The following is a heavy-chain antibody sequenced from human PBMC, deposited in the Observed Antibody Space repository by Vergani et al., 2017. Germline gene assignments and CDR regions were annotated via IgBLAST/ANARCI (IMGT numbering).Heavy chain of an antibody. V-gene: IGHV3-7*01. Sequence: EVQLVESGGGLVQPGVSLRLSCAASGFTFSSYWMSWVRQAPGKGLEWVANIKQDGSEKYYVDSVKGRFTISRDNAKNSLYLQMNSLRAEDTAVYYCARDSGWSGYFPFDYWGQGTLVTVSS. CDR1: GFTFSSYW. J-gene: IGHJ4*02. CDR2: IKQDGSEK. CDR3: ARDSGWSGYFPFDY. D-gene: IGHD3-3*01.